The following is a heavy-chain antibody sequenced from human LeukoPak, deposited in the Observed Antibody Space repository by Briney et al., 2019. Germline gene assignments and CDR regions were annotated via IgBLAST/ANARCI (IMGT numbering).Heavy chain of an antibody. Sequence: SVKVSCKASGGTFSSYAISWVRQAPGQGLEWMGRIIPILGIANYAQKFQGRVTITADKSTSTAYMELSSLRSGDTAVYYCARKALERYSGYDGSEDYWGQGTLVTVSS. CDR1: GGTFSSYA. CDR3: ARKALERYSGYDGSEDY. D-gene: IGHD5-12*01. CDR2: IIPILGIA. V-gene: IGHV1-69*04. J-gene: IGHJ4*02.